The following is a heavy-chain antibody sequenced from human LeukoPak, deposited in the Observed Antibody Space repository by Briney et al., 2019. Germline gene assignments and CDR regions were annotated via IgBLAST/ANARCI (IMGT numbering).Heavy chain of an antibody. CDR2: INPNSGGT. D-gene: IGHD6-13*01. CDR3: ARVRIGQQLDKYYYYAMDV. V-gene: IGHV1-2*02. Sequence: ASVKVSCKASGGTFSIYAISWVRQAPGQGLEWMGWINPNSGGTNFAQKFQGRVTMTTDTSISTAYMEVSRLRSDDTAVYYCARVRIGQQLDKYYYYAMDVWGQGTTVTVSS. CDR1: GGTFSIYA. J-gene: IGHJ6*02.